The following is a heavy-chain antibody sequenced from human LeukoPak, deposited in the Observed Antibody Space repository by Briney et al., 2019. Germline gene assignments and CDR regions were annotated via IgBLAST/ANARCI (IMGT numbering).Heavy chain of an antibody. V-gene: IGHV1-2*02. D-gene: IGHD6-19*01. CDR3: AKDLRVGSGWSDASDI. CDR1: GYTFTDYY. J-gene: IGHJ3*02. CDR2: INPNNGGT. Sequence: GASVKVSCKASGYTFTDYYMHWVRQAPGQGLECMGWINPNNGGTNYAQKFQGRVTMTRDTSISTGYMELSRLRSDDTAVYYCAKDLRVGSGWSDASDIWGQGTMVTVTS.